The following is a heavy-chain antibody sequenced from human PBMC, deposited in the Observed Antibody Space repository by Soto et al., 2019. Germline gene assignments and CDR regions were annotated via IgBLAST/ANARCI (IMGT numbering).Heavy chain of an antibody. Sequence: GGSLRLSCAASGFTFSSYAMHWVRQAPGKGLEWVAVISYDGSNKYYADSVKGRFTISRDNSKNTLYLQMNSLRAEDTAVYYCASGAMYDSSGYDFDYWGQGTLVTVSS. V-gene: IGHV3-30-3*01. CDR3: ASGAMYDSSGYDFDY. D-gene: IGHD3-22*01. CDR2: ISYDGSNK. CDR1: GFTFSSYA. J-gene: IGHJ4*02.